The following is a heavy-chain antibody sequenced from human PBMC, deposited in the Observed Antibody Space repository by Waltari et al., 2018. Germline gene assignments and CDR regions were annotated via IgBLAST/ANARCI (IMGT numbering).Heavy chain of an antibody. CDR2: SIPILGIA. D-gene: IGHD4-17*01. J-gene: IGHJ4*02. CDR3: ATTIYGDYGNY. V-gene: IGHV1-69*02. Sequence: QVQLVQSGAEVKKPGSSVKVSCKASGGTFSSYTISWVRQAPGQGLEWMGRSIPILGIANYAQKFQGRVTMTRNTSISTAYMELSSLRSEDTAVYYCATTIYGDYGNYWGQGTLVTVSS. CDR1: GGTFSSYT.